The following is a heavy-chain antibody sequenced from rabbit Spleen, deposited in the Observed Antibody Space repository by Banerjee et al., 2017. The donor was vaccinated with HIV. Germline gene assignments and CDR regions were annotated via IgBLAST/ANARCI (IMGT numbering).Heavy chain of an antibody. D-gene: IGHD4-1*01. CDR1: GIDFSSGYY. V-gene: IGHV1S45*01. CDR3: ATNHYTGDFNL. CDR2: IYTGSGNT. J-gene: IGHJ4*01. Sequence: QQQLEESGGGLVKPEGSLTLTCTASGIDFSSGYYICWVRQAPGKGLEWIGCIYTGSGNTYYASWAKGRFTISKTSSTTVTLQMTSLTAVDTATYFCATNHYTGDFNLWGQGTLVTVS.